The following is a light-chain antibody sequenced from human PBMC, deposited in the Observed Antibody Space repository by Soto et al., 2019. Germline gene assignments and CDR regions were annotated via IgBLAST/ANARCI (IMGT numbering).Light chain of an antibody. CDR2: DAS. CDR1: QSVSSY. J-gene: IGKJ2*01. V-gene: IGKV3-11*01. Sequence: EIVLTQSPATLSLSPGERATLSCRASQSVSSYLAWYQQKPGQGPRLLIYDASNRATGIPARFSGSGSGTDFTLTISSLEPEDFAVYYCHQRSNWPRTFGQGTKLEIK. CDR3: HQRSNWPRT.